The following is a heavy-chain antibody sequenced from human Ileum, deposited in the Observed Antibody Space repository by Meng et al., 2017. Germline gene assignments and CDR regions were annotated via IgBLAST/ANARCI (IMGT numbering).Heavy chain of an antibody. Sequence: GPRQGSGPGLVKPSGTLSLTCAGSGGSIESNSWRTWIRQPPGQGLEWIGEVYHSGSTHYNPSLQSRVTISIDNSKNRFSLSLNSVTAADTAIYYCARADYVRYFDLWGRGTLVTVSS. CDR1: GGSIESNSW. V-gene: IGHV4-4*02. J-gene: IGHJ2*01. CDR2: VYHSGST. CDR3: ARADYVRYFDL. D-gene: IGHD3-10*02.